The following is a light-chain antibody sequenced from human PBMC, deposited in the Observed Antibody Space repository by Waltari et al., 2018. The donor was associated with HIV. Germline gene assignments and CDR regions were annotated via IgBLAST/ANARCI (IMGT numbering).Light chain of an antibody. Sequence: QSVLTQPPSASGTPGQRVTISCSGSSSNIGSNTVTWYQQLPGTAPKLLIYSNNQRPSGVPDRFSGSKSGTSASLAISGLQSEDEADYYCAAWDDSLNGPGVVFGGGTKLTVL. V-gene: IGLV1-44*01. J-gene: IGLJ2*01. CDR1: SSNIGSNT. CDR3: AAWDDSLNGPGVV. CDR2: SNN.